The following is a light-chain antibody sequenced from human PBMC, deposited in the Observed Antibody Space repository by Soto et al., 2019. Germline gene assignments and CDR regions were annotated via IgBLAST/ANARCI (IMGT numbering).Light chain of an antibody. Sequence: EIAMTQSPATLSVSPGERATLSCRASQSISSNLAWYQQKPGQAPRLLIYDVSTRATGIPARFSGSGSGTEFTLTISSLQSEDFAVYYCQQYKNWPPITFGQETRLEIK. J-gene: IGKJ5*01. CDR1: QSISSN. V-gene: IGKV3-15*01. CDR2: DVS. CDR3: QQYKNWPPIT.